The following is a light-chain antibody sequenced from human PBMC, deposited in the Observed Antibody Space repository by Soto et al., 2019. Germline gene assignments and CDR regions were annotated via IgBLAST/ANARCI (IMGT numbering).Light chain of an antibody. CDR3: SSYASSSTLVG. V-gene: IGLV2-14*01. CDR2: EVS. CDR1: SRDVGGYTY. J-gene: IGLJ2*01. Sequence: QSALTQPASVSGSPGQSITFSCTGTSRDVGGYTYVSWYQHHPGKSPKLMIYEVSNRPSGVSNRFSGSKSGGTASLTISGLQADDEADYYSSSYASSSTLVGFGGGTKLTVL.